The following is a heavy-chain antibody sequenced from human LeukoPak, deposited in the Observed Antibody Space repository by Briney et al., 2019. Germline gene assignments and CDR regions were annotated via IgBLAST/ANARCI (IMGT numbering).Heavy chain of an antibody. CDR2: ISAYNGNT. CDR3: ARDYDVVVVAAEGTDGMDV. D-gene: IGHD2-15*01. CDR1: GYTFTSYG. Sequence: GASVKVSCKASGYTFTSYGISWVRQAPGQGFEWMGWISAYNGNTNYAQKLQGRVTMTTDTSTSTAYMELRSLRSDDTAVYYCARDYDVVVVAAEGTDGMDVWGQGTTVTVSS. V-gene: IGHV1-18*01. J-gene: IGHJ6*02.